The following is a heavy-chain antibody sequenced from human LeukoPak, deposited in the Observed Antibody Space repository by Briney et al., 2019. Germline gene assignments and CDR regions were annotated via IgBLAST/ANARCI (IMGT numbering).Heavy chain of an antibody. J-gene: IGHJ4*02. CDR1: GGSISSYN. Sequence: SETLSLTCTVSGGSISSYNWNWIRQPPGKGLDWIGYIYYSGSTNYNPSLKSRVTISVDTSRNQFSLRLSSVTAADPAVYYCARGYSSGFDFDYWGQGTLVTVSS. CDR3: ARGYSSGFDFDY. D-gene: IGHD6-19*01. V-gene: IGHV4-59*01. CDR2: IYYSGST.